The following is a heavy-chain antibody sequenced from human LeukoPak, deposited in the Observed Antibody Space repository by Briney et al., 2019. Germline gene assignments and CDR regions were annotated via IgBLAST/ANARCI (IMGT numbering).Heavy chain of an antibody. CDR2: ISYDGSNK. D-gene: IGHD2-2*01. J-gene: IGHJ4*02. CDR1: GFTFSSYA. V-gene: IGHV3-30*14. CDR3: AREPNTGCHLDY. Sequence: GGSLRLSCAASGFTFSSYAMHWVRQAPGKGLEWVAVISYDGSNKYYADSVKGRFTISRDNSRNTLYLQLNSLRAEDTAIYYCAREPNTGCHLDYWGQGTLVTVSS.